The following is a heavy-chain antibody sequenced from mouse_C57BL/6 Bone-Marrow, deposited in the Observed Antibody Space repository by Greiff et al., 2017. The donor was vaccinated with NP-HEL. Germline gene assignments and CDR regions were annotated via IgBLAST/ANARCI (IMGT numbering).Heavy chain of an antibody. V-gene: IGHV2-2*01. CDR1: GFSLTSYG. CDR3: ARNEGFITTVVATDYAMDY. CDR2: IWSGGST. J-gene: IGHJ4*01. Sequence: VQLQQSGPGLVQPSQSLSITCTVSGFSLTSYGVHWVRQSPGKGLEWLGVIWSGGSTDYNAAFISRLSISKDNSKSQVFFKMNSLQADDTAIYYCARNEGFITTVVATDYAMDYWGQGTSVTVSS. D-gene: IGHD1-1*01.